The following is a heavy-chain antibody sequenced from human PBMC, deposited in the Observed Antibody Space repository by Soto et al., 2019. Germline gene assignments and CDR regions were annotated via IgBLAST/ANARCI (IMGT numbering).Heavy chain of an antibody. D-gene: IGHD3-22*01. CDR3: AGDPDSHYNDSHASSYP. CDR2: ISTYNGNT. CDR1: GYTFTNFG. J-gene: IGHJ5*02. Sequence: ASVKVSCKTSGYTFTNFGISWVRQAPGQGLEWMGWISTYNGNTNYAQKFQGRVTITADKFTGTAYMELTRLRSDDTAVYYCAGDPDSHYNDSHASSYPWGQGTLVTVSS. V-gene: IGHV1-18*01.